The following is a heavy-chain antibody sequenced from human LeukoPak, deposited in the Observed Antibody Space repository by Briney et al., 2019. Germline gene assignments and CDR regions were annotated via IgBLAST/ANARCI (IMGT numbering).Heavy chain of an antibody. CDR3: ARSRSAMTRRVDY. CDR2: IYYSGST. D-gene: IGHD5-18*01. J-gene: IGHJ4*02. Sequence: SETLSLTCTVSGGSISSYYWSWIRQPPGKGLEWIGYIYYSGSTNYNPSLKSRVTISVDTSKNQFSLKLSSVTAADTAVYYCARSRSAMTRRVDYWGQGTLVTVSS. CDR1: GGSISSYY. V-gene: IGHV4-59*01.